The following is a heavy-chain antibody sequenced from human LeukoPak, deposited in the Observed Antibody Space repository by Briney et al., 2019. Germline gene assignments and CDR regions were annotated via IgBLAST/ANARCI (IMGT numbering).Heavy chain of an antibody. D-gene: IGHD3-16*01. CDR3: ARDGGWFDP. Sequence: SQTLSLTCAISGDSVSSSSVAWNWIRQSPSRGLEWLGRTYYRSKWYSDYAVSVKSRMIINPDTSNNRFSLQLKSVTPEDTAVYYCARDGGWFDPWGQGTLVTVSS. CDR1: GDSVSSSSVA. V-gene: IGHV6-1*01. J-gene: IGHJ5*02. CDR2: TYYRSKWYS.